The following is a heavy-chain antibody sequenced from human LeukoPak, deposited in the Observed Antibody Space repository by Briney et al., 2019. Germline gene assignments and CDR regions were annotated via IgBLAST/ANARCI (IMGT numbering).Heavy chain of an antibody. D-gene: IGHD6-13*01. Sequence: GGSLRLSCAASGFTFGTYNINWVRQAPGKGLEWVSYISSSSSTIYYADSVKGRFTISRDNAKNSLYLQMNSLRAEDTAVYYCAREEYSSSWSSNYYYYYMDVWGKGTTVTVSS. CDR2: ISSSSSTI. V-gene: IGHV3-48*01. CDR1: GFTFGTYN. CDR3: AREEYSSSWSSNYYYYYMDV. J-gene: IGHJ6*03.